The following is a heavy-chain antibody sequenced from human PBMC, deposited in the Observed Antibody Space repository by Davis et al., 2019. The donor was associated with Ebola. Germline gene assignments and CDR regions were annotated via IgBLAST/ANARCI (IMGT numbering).Heavy chain of an antibody. V-gene: IGHV3-30-3*01. CDR3: ARDGFVVVVAGVDY. J-gene: IGHJ4*02. CDR1: GFTFSSYA. CDR2: ISYDGSNK. D-gene: IGHD2-15*01. Sequence: SCAASGFTFSSYAMHWVRQAPGKGLEWVAVISYDGSNKYYADSVKGRFTISRDNSKNTLYLQMNSLRAEDTAVYYCARDGFVVVVAGVDYWGQGTLVTVSS.